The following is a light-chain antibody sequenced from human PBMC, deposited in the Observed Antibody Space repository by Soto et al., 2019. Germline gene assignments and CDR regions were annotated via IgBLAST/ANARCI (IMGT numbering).Light chain of an antibody. Sequence: EIVMTQSPATLSVSPGERATLSCRASQSVSSNLAWYQQKPGQAPRLLIYGASTRATGIPARFSGSGSGTEFTLTISSQQSEDLAVYYCQQYNNFPYTFGQGTKLEIK. CDR1: QSVSSN. J-gene: IGKJ2*01. CDR2: GAS. CDR3: QQYNNFPYT. V-gene: IGKV3-15*01.